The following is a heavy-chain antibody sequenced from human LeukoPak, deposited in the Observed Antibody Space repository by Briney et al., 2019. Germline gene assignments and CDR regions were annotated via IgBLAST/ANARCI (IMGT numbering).Heavy chain of an antibody. CDR3: AREDRGYSYGNFDY. V-gene: IGHV1-18*01. Sequence: ASVKVSCKASGYTFTSYGISWVRRAPGQGLEWMGWISAYNGNTNYAQKFQGRVTMTRDTSISTAYMELSRLRSDDTAVYYCAREDRGYSYGNFDYWGQGTLVTVSS. J-gene: IGHJ4*02. CDR2: ISAYNGNT. D-gene: IGHD5-18*01. CDR1: GYTFTSYG.